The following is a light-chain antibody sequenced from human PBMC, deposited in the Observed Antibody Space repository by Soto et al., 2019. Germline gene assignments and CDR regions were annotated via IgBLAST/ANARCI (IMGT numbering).Light chain of an antibody. CDR2: GAS. CDR3: QQFSSSPIT. Sequence: EIVITQSPASLSASPGERITLSCKASQSIANNLAWHQQKPGQAPRLLMYGASTRAADIPARFSGSGSGTEFSLTISSLQSEDFAVYYCQQFSSSPITFGQGTRLEIK. V-gene: IGKV3-15*01. CDR1: QSIANN. J-gene: IGKJ5*01.